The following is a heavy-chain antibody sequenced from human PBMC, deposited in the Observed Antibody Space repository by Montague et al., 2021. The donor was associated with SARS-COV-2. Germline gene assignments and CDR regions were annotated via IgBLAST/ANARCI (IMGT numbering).Heavy chain of an antibody. CDR1: GDSVSSNKAT. Sequence: CAISGDSVSSNKATWSWIRQSPSIGLEWLGRTYYRSKWYHDYAIXLKSRITINPDTSKNQFSLQLSSVAPEDMAVFYCARTTTRMLYPENAFDIWGQGTMVTVSS. J-gene: IGHJ3*02. CDR2: TYYRSKWYH. D-gene: IGHD2-15*01. V-gene: IGHV6-1*01. CDR3: ARTTTRMLYPENAFDI.